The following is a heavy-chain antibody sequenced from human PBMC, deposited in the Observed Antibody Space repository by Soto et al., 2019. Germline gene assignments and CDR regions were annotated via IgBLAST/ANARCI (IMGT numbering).Heavy chain of an antibody. Sequence: EVQLVESGGGLDKPGGYLRLSGAASGFTFSSNSMNWVRQAPGKGLEWVSSISSSSSYIYYADSVKGRFTISRDNAKNSLDLQMNSLRAEDTAVYYCARYNWNDVYWGQGTLVTVSS. D-gene: IGHD1-20*01. CDR3: ARYNWNDVY. V-gene: IGHV3-21*01. CDR1: GFTFSSNS. J-gene: IGHJ4*02. CDR2: ISSSSSYI.